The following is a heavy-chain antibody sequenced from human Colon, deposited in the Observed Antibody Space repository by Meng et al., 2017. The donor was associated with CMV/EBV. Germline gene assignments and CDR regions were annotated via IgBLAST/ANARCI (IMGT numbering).Heavy chain of an antibody. CDR3: VRNFGEPTDGYFDH. D-gene: IGHD1-14*01. CDR1: GGSISSGGYY. CDR2: IYYSGST. J-gene: IGHJ4*02. V-gene: IGHV4-39*07. Sequence: GSLRLSCTVFGGSISSGGYYWGWIRQPPGKGREWIGSIYYSGSTYYNPSLQSRVTISLDTSTNQFSLRLSSITAADTAVYYCVRNFGEPTDGYFDHWSQGALVTVSS.